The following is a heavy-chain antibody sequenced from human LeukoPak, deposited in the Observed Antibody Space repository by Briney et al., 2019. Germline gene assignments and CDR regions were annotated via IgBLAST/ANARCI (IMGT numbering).Heavy chain of an antibody. CDR3: AKDGAQYSSGPECDP. V-gene: IGHV3-23*01. CDR2: ISHDGMNA. D-gene: IGHD6-19*01. J-gene: IGHJ5*02. CDR1: GLHFSGTA. Sequence: PGGSLILSCAASGLHFSGTAMSWVRQAPGKGLEWVSAISHDGMNAYYADSAKGRFTISRDNSKKTVCLEMSSLTAADTGVYYCAKDGAQYSSGPECDPRGQGALVTVSP.